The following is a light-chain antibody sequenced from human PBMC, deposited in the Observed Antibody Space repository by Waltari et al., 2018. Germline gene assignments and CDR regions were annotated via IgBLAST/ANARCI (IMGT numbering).Light chain of an antibody. V-gene: IGLV2-11*01. Sequence: QSALTKPPPVSGPPAQSVTISCTGTSSTVGGYNYVSWYQQHPGKAPKLMIYDVSKRPSGVPDRFSGSKSGNTASLTISGLQAEDEADYYCCSYAGSYTWVFGGGTKLTVL. J-gene: IGLJ3*02. CDR3: CSYAGSYTWV. CDR2: DVS. CDR1: SSTVGGYNY.